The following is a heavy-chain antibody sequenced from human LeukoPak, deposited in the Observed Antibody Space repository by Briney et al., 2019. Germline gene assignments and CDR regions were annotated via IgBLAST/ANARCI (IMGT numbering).Heavy chain of an antibody. D-gene: IGHD2-2*02. J-gene: IGHJ5*02. V-gene: IGHV4-61*02. CDR2: IYTSGST. CDR1: GGSISSGSYY. Sequence: SETLSITCTVSGGSISSGSYYWSWIRQPAGKGLEWIGRIYTSGSTNYNPSLKSRVTISVDTSKNQFSLKLSSVTAADTAVYYCARGRQRYCSSTSCYTDNWFDPWGQGTLVTVSS. CDR3: ARGRQRYCSSTSCYTDNWFDP.